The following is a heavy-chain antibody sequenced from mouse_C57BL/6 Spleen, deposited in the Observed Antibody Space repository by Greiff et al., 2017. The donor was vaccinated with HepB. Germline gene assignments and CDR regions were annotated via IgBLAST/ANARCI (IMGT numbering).Heavy chain of an antibody. Sequence: QVQLKQPGAELVKPGASVKLSCKASGYTFTSYWMHWVKQRPGQGLEWIGMIHPNSGSTNYNEKFKSKATLTVDKSSSTAYMQLSSLTSEDSAVYYCARFYSNYVGYWGQGTTLTVSS. D-gene: IGHD2-5*01. CDR3: ARFYSNYVGY. CDR1: GYTFTSYW. J-gene: IGHJ2*01. V-gene: IGHV1-64*01. CDR2: IHPNSGST.